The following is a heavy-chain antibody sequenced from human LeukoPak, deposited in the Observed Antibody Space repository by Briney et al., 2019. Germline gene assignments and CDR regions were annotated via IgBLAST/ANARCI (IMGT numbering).Heavy chain of an antibody. D-gene: IGHD6-6*01. Sequence: SETLSLTCAVYGGSFSGYYWSWIRHPPGKGLEWIGEINHSGSTNYNPSLKSRVTISVDTSKNQFSLKLSSVTAADTAVYYCAGFKLSRYFDLWGRGTLVTVSS. CDR1: GGSFSGYY. CDR3: AGFKLSRYFDL. CDR2: INHSGST. V-gene: IGHV4-34*01. J-gene: IGHJ2*01.